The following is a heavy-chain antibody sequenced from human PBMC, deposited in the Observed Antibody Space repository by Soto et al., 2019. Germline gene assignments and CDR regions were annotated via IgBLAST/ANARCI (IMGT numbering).Heavy chain of an antibody. Sequence: SETLSLTCTVSGGSISSSSYYWGWIRQPPGKGLEWIGSIYYSGSTYYNPSLKSRVTISVDTSKNQFSLKLSSVTAADTAVYYCARQDEERDGYNYGTIDYWGQGTLVTVSS. J-gene: IGHJ4*02. CDR1: GGSISSSSYY. CDR2: IYYSGST. CDR3: ARQDEERDGYNYGTIDY. V-gene: IGHV4-39*01. D-gene: IGHD5-12*01.